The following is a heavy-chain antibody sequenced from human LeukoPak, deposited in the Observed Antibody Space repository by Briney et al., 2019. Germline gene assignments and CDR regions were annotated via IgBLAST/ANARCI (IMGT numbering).Heavy chain of an antibody. CDR2: IIPILGIA. Sequence: ASVKVSCKASGGTFSSYAISWVRQAPGQGLEWKGRIIPILGIANYAQKFQGRVTITADKSTSTAYMELSSLRSEDTAVYYCARISDAFDIWGQGTMVTVSS. J-gene: IGHJ3*02. V-gene: IGHV1-69*04. CDR1: GGTFSSYA. CDR3: ARISDAFDI.